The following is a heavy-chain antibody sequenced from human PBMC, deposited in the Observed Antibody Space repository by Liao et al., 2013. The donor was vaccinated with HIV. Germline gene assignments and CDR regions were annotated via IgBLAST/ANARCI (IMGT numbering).Heavy chain of an antibody. CDR3: ARDAGYYYDSSGTFDY. D-gene: IGHD3-22*01. CDR2: IYTSGST. Sequence: QVQLQESGPGLVKPSQTLSLTCTVSGGSISSGTYYWSWIRQPAGKGLEWIGRIYTSGSTNYNPSLKSRVTMSVDTAKNQFSLKLRSVTAADTAVYYCARDAGYYYDSSGTFDYWGQGTLVTVSS. CDR1: GGSISSGTYY. J-gene: IGHJ4*02. V-gene: IGHV4-61*02.